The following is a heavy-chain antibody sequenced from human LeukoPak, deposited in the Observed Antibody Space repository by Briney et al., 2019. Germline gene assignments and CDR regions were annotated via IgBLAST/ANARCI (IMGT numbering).Heavy chain of an antibody. J-gene: IGHJ4*02. CDR2: ISGSGGII. CDR1: GFTFSSFG. V-gene: IGHV3-23*01. Sequence: PGGSLRLSCAASGFTFSSFGMSWVRQAPGKGLEWVSTISGSGGIIDYADSVKGRFTFSRDNSRNMVYLQMNSLRAEDTAVYYCAKGGGSSCYSPSDYWGQGTLVTVSS. CDR3: AKGGGSSCYSPSDY. D-gene: IGHD2-15*01.